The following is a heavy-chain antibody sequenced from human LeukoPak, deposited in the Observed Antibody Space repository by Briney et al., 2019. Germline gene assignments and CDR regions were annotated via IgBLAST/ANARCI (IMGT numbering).Heavy chain of an antibody. CDR2: IYYSASA. CDR1: GGSISSGVYC. Sequence: LQTLSLTCTVSGGSISSGVYCWGWISQHPGKGLKWIGYIYYSASAYYNPSLKSRVTISVDTSKNQFSLKLSSVTAADTAVYYCARQLLAYCGGDCSDWGEGTLVTVSS. V-gene: IGHV4-31*02. D-gene: IGHD2-21*02. J-gene: IGHJ4*02. CDR3: ARQLLAYCGGDCSD.